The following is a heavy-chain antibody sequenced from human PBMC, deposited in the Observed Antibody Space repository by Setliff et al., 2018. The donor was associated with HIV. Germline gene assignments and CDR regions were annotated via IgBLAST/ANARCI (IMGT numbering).Heavy chain of an antibody. CDR2: FYYSWNT. V-gene: IGHV4-39*01. J-gene: IGHJ4*02. D-gene: IGHD2-21*02. Sequence: SETLSLTCTVSGASIGRRSDCWGWIRQPPGKGLEWIGSFYYSWNTYYNPSLKSRVTISVDTSKNQFSLKLSSVTAADTAVYYCARGGAFCGRDSCYYLDYWGQGNPVTVPS. CDR3: ARGGAFCGRDSCYYLDY. CDR1: GASIGRRSDC.